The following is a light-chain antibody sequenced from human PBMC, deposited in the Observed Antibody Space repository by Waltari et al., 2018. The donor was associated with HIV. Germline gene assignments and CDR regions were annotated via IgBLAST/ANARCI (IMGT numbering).Light chain of an antibody. CDR2: RNN. J-gene: IGLJ2*01. CDR1: SSN. V-gene: IGLV1-47*01. Sequence: QSVLTQPPSASGTPGQRVTISCSGSSSNVHWYQKLPGTAPKLLIFRNNQRASGVPDLFSGSKSGTSASLVISGLRSEDEADYYCATWADRPSGPVVFGGGTKVTVL. CDR3: ATWADRPSGPVV.